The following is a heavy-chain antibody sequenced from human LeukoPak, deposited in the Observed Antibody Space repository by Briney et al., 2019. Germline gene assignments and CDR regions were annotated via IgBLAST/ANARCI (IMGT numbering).Heavy chain of an antibody. V-gene: IGHV3-21*01. D-gene: IGHD2-15*01. CDR2: ISSSSSYI. CDR3: ARGSEGYCSGGGCYYGMDV. CDR1: GFTFSSYT. J-gene: IGHJ6*01. Sequence: GGSLRLSCAASGFTFSSYTMNWVRQAPGKGLEGVSYISSSSSYIYYADSVKGRFTISRDNAENSLYLQMNSLRAEDTAVYYCARGSEGYCSGGGCYYGMDVWGQGTTVTVSS.